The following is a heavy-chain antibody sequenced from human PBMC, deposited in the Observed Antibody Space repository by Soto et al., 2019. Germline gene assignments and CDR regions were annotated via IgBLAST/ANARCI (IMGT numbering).Heavy chain of an antibody. CDR2: IYPSDSDT. CDR3: ARGGVSTRTFDY. CDR1: GYNFAGYW. J-gene: IGHJ4*02. Sequence: GESLKISCNGSGYNFAGYWIALVPQMPGKGLELMGIIYPSDSDTRYRPSFQGQVTISADKSISSAYLQWSSLRASDTAMYYCARGGVSTRTFDYWGQGTPVTVSS. V-gene: IGHV5-51*01. D-gene: IGHD3-3*01.